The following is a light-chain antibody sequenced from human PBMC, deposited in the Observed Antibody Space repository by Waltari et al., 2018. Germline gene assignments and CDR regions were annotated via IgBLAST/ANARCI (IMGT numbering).Light chain of an antibody. CDR2: EGS. V-gene: IGLV2-23*01. Sequence: QSALTQPASVSGSPGQSITVSCTGTSSDVGSYNLVSWYQQHPGKAPKLTIYEGSKRPSGVSNRFSGSKSGNTASLTISGLQAEDEADYYCCSYAGSSTLLFGGGTKVTVL. CDR1: SSDVGSYNL. J-gene: IGLJ2*01. CDR3: CSYAGSSTLL.